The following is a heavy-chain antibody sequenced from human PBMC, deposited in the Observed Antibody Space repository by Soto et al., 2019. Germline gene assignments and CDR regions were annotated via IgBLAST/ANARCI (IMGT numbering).Heavy chain of an antibody. CDR2: IVPIVDTS. J-gene: IGHJ4*02. D-gene: IGHD5-12*01. CDR3: VRVVAIPGYPDN. Sequence: QVQLVQSGAEVWQPASSVKVSCKTSGGTFSSYAISWVRQAPGQGLEWTGGIVPIVDTSTYAQKFQGRVTITADESTSTVYMELSSLRSDDTAVYYCVRVVAIPGYPDNWGQGTLVTVSS. CDR1: GGTFSSYA. V-gene: IGHV1-69*12.